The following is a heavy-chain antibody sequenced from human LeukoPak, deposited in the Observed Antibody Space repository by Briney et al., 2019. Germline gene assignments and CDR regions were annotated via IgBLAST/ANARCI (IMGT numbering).Heavy chain of an antibody. D-gene: IGHD3-22*01. CDR1: GGSFSGYY. J-gene: IGHJ4*02. CDR2: INHSGST. V-gene: IGHV4-34*01. CDR3: ARDYYDSSGHFDY. Sequence: SETLSLTCAVYGGSFSGYYWSWIRQPPGKGLEWIGEINHSGSTNYNPSLKSRVTISVDTSKNQFSLKLSSVTAADTAVYYCARDYYDSSGHFDYWGQGTLVTVCS.